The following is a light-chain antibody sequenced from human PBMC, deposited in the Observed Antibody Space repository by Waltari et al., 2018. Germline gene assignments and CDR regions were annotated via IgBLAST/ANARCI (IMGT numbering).Light chain of an antibody. Sequence: QSVLTQAPSASGTPGQRVTISCSGGSSNIGNNTVVWYQQLPGPAPKLLIYTNNNRPSGVPDRFSSSKSGTSASLAITGLQSDDEADYYCATWDDRLKRPVFGGGTKLTVL. CDR3: ATWDDRLKRPV. J-gene: IGLJ2*01. CDR2: TNN. CDR1: SSNIGNNT. V-gene: IGLV1-44*01.